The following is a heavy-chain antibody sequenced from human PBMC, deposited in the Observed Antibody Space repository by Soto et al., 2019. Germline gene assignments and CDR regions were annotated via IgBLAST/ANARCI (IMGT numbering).Heavy chain of an antibody. CDR3: AKDRGRDFWSGYYTNYFDY. Sequence: GGSLRLSCAASGFTFSSYAMSWVRQAPGKGLEWVSAISGSGGSTYYADSVKGRFTISRDNSKNTLYLQMNSLRAEDTAVYYCAKDRGRDFWSGYYTNYFDYWGQGTLVTVSS. V-gene: IGHV3-23*01. D-gene: IGHD3-3*01. J-gene: IGHJ4*02. CDR1: GFTFSSYA. CDR2: ISGSGGST.